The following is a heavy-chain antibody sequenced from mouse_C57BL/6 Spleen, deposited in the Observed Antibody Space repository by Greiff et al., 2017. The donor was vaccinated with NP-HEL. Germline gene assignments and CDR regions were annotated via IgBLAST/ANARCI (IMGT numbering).Heavy chain of an antibody. CDR3: AKPGYDYDGFAC. CDR1: GFSFTSYG. Sequence: VMLVESGPGLVAPSQCLSITCTVSGFSFTSYGVSWVRQPPGKGLEWLGVIWGDGSTNHHSALISRLSISKDNSKSQVFLRLNSLQTDDTATYYCAKPGYDYDGFACWGQGTLVTVSA. V-gene: IGHV2-3*01. J-gene: IGHJ3*01. D-gene: IGHD2-4*01. CDR2: IWGDGST.